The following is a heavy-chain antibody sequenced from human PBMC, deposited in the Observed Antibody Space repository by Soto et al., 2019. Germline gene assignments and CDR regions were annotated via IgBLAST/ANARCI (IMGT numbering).Heavy chain of an antibody. CDR1: GFTFSSYW. D-gene: IGHD4-4*01. CDR3: ARAEPDYSNYPYYYYYMDV. CDR2: ISQNRSDI. V-gene: IGHV3-7*01. J-gene: IGHJ6*03. Sequence: GGSLRLSCAASGFTFSSYWMSWVRQAPGKGLEWVSNISQNRSDIYYVDSVKGRFTISRDNAKNSLYLQMNSLRAEDTAVYYCARAEPDYSNYPYYYYYMDVWGKGTTVTVSS.